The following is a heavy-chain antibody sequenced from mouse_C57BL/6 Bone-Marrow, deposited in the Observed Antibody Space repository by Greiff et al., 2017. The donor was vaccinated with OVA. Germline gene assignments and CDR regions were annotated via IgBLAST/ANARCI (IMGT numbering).Heavy chain of an antibody. V-gene: IGHV1-75*01. CDR1: GYTFTDYY. D-gene: IGHD3-2*02. CDR3: ARRSSGYVSYWYFDV. CDR2: IFPGSGST. Sequence: VQLVESGPELVKPGASVKISCKASGYTFTDYYINWVKQRPGQGLEWIGWIFPGSGSTYYNEKFKGKATLTVDKSSSTAYMLLSSLTSEDSAVYFCARRSSGYVSYWYFDVWGTGTTVTVSS. J-gene: IGHJ1*03.